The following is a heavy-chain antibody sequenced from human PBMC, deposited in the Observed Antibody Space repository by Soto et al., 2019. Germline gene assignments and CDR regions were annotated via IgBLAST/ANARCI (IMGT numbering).Heavy chain of an antibody. Sequence: SGPTLVNPTQTLTLTCTFSGFSLSTSGVGVGWIRQPPGKALEWLALIYWDDDKHYSPSLKSRRTITKDTSKNQVVLTMTNMDPVDTATYYCAQRREMVRGVGWFDPWGQGTLVTVSS. J-gene: IGHJ5*02. D-gene: IGHD3-10*01. V-gene: IGHV2-5*02. CDR3: AQRREMVRGVGWFDP. CDR1: GFSLSTSGVG. CDR2: IYWDDDK.